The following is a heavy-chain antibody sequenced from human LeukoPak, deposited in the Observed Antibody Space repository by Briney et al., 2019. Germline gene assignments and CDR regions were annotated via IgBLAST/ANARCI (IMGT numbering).Heavy chain of an antibody. D-gene: IGHD4-17*01. J-gene: IGHJ4*02. CDR2: IWYDGGNK. CDR1: GFTFSTYG. V-gene: IGHV3-33*01. Sequence: GGSLRLSCAASGFTFSTYGMHWVRQAPGKGLEWLTDIWYDGGNKYYTDSVKGRFTISRDNSKNTLYLQMSSLRAEDTAVYYCARDGGDPDYGDSYFDHWGQGTLVTVSS. CDR3: ARDGGDPDYGDSYFDH.